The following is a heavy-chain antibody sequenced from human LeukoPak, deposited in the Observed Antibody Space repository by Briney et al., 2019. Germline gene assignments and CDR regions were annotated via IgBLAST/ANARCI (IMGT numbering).Heavy chain of an antibody. CDR2: IKSKPDSYTT. Sequence: GGSLRLSCVASGFSLSAYYMNWVRQAPGKGLEWVGRIKSKPDSYTTEYAASVEGRFIISRDDSENSLYLQMNSLKTEDTAVYYCATEGYSSGPDIEYWGRGTLVTVSS. J-gene: IGHJ4*02. CDR1: GFSLSAYY. D-gene: IGHD6-19*01. CDR3: ATEGYSSGPDIEY. V-gene: IGHV3-72*01.